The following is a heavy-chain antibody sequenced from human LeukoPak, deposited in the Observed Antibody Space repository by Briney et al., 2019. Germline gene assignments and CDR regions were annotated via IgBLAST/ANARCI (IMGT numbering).Heavy chain of an antibody. J-gene: IGHJ4*02. CDR1: GGSISSDY. V-gene: IGHV4-59*01. Sequence: SETLSLTCTVSGGSISSDYWSWIRQPPGKGLEWIGYIYYIGSTNYNTSLKSRITISSDTSKSHSSLKLSSVTAADTAVYYCARVVGATGSSDYWGQGTLVTVSS. D-gene: IGHD1-26*01. CDR2: IYYIGST. CDR3: ARVVGATGSSDY.